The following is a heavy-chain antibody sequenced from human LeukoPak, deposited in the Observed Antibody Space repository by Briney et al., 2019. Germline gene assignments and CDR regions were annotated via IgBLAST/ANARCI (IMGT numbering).Heavy chain of an antibody. J-gene: IGHJ4*02. CDR3: ARRGRASSGYYIDYYFDY. Sequence: SETLSLTCTVSGGSISSYYWSWIRQPPGKGLEWIAYISDIGSINYNPSLKSRVTISLDTSKNQFSLKLSSVTAADTAVYYCARRGRASSGYYIDYYFDYWGQGTLVTVSS. V-gene: IGHV4-59*01. CDR1: GGSISSYY. CDR2: ISDIGSI. D-gene: IGHD3-22*01.